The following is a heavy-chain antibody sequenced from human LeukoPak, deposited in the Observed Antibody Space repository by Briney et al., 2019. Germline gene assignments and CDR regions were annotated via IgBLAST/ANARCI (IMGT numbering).Heavy chain of an antibody. D-gene: IGHD3-22*01. V-gene: IGHV3-23*01. CDR1: GFTFSSYA. J-gene: IGHJ4*02. Sequence: GGPLRLSCAASGFTFSSYAMSWVRQAPGKGLEWVSAISGSGGSTYYADSVKGRFTISRDNSKNTLYLQMNSLRAEDTAVYYCAKGQDYYDSGGYYSSFGYWGQGTLVTVSS. CDR3: AKGQDYYDSGGYYSSFGY. CDR2: ISGSGGST.